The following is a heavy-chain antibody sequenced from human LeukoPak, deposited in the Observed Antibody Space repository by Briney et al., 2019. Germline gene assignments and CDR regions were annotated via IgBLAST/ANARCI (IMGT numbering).Heavy chain of an antibody. J-gene: IGHJ6*02. V-gene: IGHV4-59*01. CDR2: IYYSGSI. Sequence: SETLSLTCTVSGGSISSYYWSWIRQPPGKGLEWIGYIYYSGSINYNPSLKSRVTISVDTSKNQFSLKLSSVTAADTAVYYCARGRPIYYYYGMDVWGQGTTVTVSS. CDR1: GGSISSYY. CDR3: ARGRPIYYYYGMDV.